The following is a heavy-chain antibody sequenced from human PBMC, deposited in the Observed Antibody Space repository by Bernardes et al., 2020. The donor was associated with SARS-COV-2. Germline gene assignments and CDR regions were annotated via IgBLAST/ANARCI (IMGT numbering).Heavy chain of an antibody. J-gene: IGHJ4*02. V-gene: IGHV3-49*04. CDR3: TNFDFWSGTFFDY. Sequence: GGSLRLSCTASGFTFGDYAMSWVRQAPGKGLEWVGFIRSKAYGGTTEYAASVKGRFTISRDDSKSIAYLQMNSLKTEDTAVYYCTNFDFWSGTFFDYWGQGTLVTVSS. D-gene: IGHD3-3*01. CDR2: IRSKAYGGTT. CDR1: GFTFGDYA.